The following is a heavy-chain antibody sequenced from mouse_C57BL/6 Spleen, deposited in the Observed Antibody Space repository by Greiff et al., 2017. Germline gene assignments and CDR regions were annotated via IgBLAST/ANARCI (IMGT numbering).Heavy chain of an antibody. D-gene: IGHD1-1*01. CDR3: ARIFPITTVVADWYFDV. V-gene: IGHV1-82*01. CDR2: IYPGDGDT. CDR1: GYAFSSSW. J-gene: IGHJ1*03. Sequence: QVQLQQSGPELVKPGASVKISCKASGYAFSSSWMNWVKQRPGKGLEWIGRIYPGDGDTNYNGKFKGKATLTADKSSSTAYMQLSSLTSEDSAVYGCARIFPITTVVADWYFDVWGTGTTVTVSS.